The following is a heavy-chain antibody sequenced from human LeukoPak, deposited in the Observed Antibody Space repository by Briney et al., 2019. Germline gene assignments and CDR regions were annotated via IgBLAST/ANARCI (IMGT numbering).Heavy chain of an antibody. J-gene: IGHJ4*02. CDR3: ARSIAVAGTFFDY. D-gene: IGHD6-19*01. V-gene: IGHV3-30*04. CDR1: GFTFSSYA. Sequence: PGGSLRLSCAASGFTFSSYATHWVRQAPGKGLEWVAVISYDGSNKYYADSVKGRFTISRDNSKNTLYLQMNSLRAEDTAVYYCARSIAVAGTFFDYWGQGTLVTVSS. CDR2: ISYDGSNK.